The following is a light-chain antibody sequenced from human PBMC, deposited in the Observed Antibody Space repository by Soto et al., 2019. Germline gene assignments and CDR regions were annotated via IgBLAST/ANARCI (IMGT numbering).Light chain of an antibody. J-gene: IGKJ1*01. CDR3: QQYGDSPT. CDR2: GAS. CDR1: QSVSSNS. V-gene: IGKV3-20*01. Sequence: IILTQSPGTLSLSPWEGDTLSCRASQSVSSNSLAWYQQKPGQAPRLLIYGASTRATGIPDRFRGSGSGTDFTLTISRLEPEDFAVYYCQQYGDSPTFGQGTKVDIK.